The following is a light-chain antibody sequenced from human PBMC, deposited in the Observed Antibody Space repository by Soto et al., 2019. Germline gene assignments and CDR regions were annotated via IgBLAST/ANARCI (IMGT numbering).Light chain of an antibody. Sequence: EVVMTPSPATLSVSPWDAATLSCRASQSVSGSLAWYQQKPGQPPRLLIYGSSTRATGVPARFSGSGSGTEFTLTISRLQSEDFAVYYCQQYYNWRPRFGQGTKVDIK. CDR2: GSS. V-gene: IGKV3-15*01. CDR3: QQYYNWRPR. J-gene: IGKJ1*01. CDR1: QSVSGS.